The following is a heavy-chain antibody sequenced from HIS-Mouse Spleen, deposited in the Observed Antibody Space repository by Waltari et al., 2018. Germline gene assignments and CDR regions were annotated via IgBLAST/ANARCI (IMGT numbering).Heavy chain of an antibody. V-gene: IGHV4-59*01. CDR2: IYYSGST. Sequence: QVQLQESGPGLVKPSETLSLTCTVSGCSISGYYWSWIRQPPGKGLEWIGYIYYSGSTNYHPSLKSRITISVDTSKNQFSLKLSSVTAADTAVYYCARGLVAAGIFDYWGQGTLVTVSS. CDR1: GCSISGYY. CDR3: ARGLVAAGIFDY. J-gene: IGHJ4*02. D-gene: IGHD1-26*01.